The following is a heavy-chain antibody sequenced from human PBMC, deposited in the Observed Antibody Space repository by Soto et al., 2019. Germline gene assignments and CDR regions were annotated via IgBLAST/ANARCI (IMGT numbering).Heavy chain of an antibody. CDR3: AKDTGPVLVDTAMAYFDY. D-gene: IGHD5-18*01. Sequence: QVQLVESGGGVVQPGRSLRLSCAASRFSFSSYGMHWVRQAPGKGLEWVAVISYDGSNKYYADSVKGRFTISRDNPKNTLYLQMNSLRAEDTAVYYCAKDTGPVLVDTAMAYFDYWGQGTLVTVSS. CDR1: RFSFSSYG. V-gene: IGHV3-30*18. CDR2: ISYDGSNK. J-gene: IGHJ4*02.